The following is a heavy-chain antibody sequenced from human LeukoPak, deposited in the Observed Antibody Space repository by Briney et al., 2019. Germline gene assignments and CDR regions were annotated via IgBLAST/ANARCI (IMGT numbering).Heavy chain of an antibody. J-gene: IGHJ4*02. Sequence: GGSLRLSCAASGFTFSRYWMTWVRQAPGKGLEWVANIKQDGSEEYYVDSVKGRFTISRDNAKNSLYLQMNSLRAEDTAVYYCARDLDVDYWGQGTLVTVSS. V-gene: IGHV3-7*01. D-gene: IGHD3-9*01. CDR3: ARDLDVDY. CDR2: IKQDGSEE. CDR1: GFTFSRYW.